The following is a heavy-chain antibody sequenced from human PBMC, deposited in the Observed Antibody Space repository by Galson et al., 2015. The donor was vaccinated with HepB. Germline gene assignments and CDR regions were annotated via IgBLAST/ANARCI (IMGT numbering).Heavy chain of an antibody. J-gene: IGHJ4*02. CDR3: AKSPRARIAVAGTGYYFDY. CDR2: MSGSGGST. Sequence: SLRLSCAASGFTFSSYAMSWVRQAPGKGLEWVSAMSGSGGSTYYADSVKGRFTISRDNSKNTLYLQMNSLRAEDTAVYYCAKSPRARIAVAGTGYYFDYWGQGTLVTVSS. V-gene: IGHV3-23*01. D-gene: IGHD6-19*01. CDR1: GFTFSSYA.